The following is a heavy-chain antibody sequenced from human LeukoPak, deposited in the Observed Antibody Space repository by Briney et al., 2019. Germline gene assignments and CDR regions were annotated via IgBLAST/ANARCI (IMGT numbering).Heavy chain of an antibody. CDR1: GYTFTSHD. J-gene: IGHJ6*02. Sequence: ASVKVSCKASGYTFTSHDINWVRQATGQGLEWMGWMNPNSGNTGYAQKFQGRVTMTRNTSISTAYMELSSLRSEDTAVYYCARGQDSSSWYGYYYGMDVWGQGTTVTVSS. CDR3: ARGQDSSSWYGYYYGMDV. V-gene: IGHV1-8*01. D-gene: IGHD6-13*01. CDR2: MNPNSGNT.